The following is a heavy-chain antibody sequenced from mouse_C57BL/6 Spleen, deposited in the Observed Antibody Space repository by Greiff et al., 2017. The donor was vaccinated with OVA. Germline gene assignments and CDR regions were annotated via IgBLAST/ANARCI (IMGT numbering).Heavy chain of an antibody. J-gene: IGHJ3*01. CDR2: ISYDGSN. CDR1: GYSITSGYY. CDR3: ARVGDEGFAY. V-gene: IGHV3-6*01. Sequence: VQLKESGPGLVKPSQSLSLTCSVTGYSITSGYYWNWIRQFPGNKLEWMGYISYDGSNNYNPSLKNRISITRDTSKNQFFLKLNSVTTEDTATYYCARVGDEGFAYWGQGTLVTVSA. D-gene: IGHD3-3*01.